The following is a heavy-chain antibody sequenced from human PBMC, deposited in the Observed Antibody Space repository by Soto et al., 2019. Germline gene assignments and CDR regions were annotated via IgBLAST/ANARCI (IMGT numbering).Heavy chain of an antibody. J-gene: IGHJ4*02. V-gene: IGHV4-31*03. CDR2: IYYSGST. CDR3: ARYDYDNNIYSIDY. Sequence: SETLSLTCTVSGGSLSSGAYYWSWIRQHPGKGLEWIGYIYYSGSTYYNPSLESRVTLSVDTSTKQFSLKLSSVTAADTAVYYCARYDYDNNIYSIDYWGQGALVTVSS. D-gene: IGHD3-22*01. CDR1: GGSLSSGAYY.